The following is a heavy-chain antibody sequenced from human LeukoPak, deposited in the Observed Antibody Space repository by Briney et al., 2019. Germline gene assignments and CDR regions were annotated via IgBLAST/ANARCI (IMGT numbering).Heavy chain of an antibody. CDR1: GFTFSSYA. V-gene: IGHV3-23*01. J-gene: IGHJ4*02. CDR3: AKVDPPFGVVVPAATLDY. D-gene: IGHD2-2*01. Sequence: PGGSLRLSCAASGFTFSSYAMSWVRQAPGKGLEWVSAISGSGGSTYYADSVKGRFTISRDNSKNTLYLQMNSLRAEDTAVYYCAKVDPPFGVVVPAATLDYWGQGTLVTVSS. CDR2: ISGSGGST.